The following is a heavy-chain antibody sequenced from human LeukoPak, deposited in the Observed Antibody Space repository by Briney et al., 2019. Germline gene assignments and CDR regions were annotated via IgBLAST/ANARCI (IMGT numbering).Heavy chain of an antibody. CDR2: IYPGHSDT. V-gene: IGHV5-51*01. CDR1: AYSFTSYW. Sequence: GESLKISCKGAAYSFTSYWIGWVRQLPAKGLEWMGIIYPGHSDTRYSPSSQSQLTISADKSISTPYLQWLSLKASDTTTLYSARRDGYNLEFDYWGQGTLVTVSS. CDR3: ARRDGYNLEFDY. D-gene: IGHD5-24*01. J-gene: IGHJ4*02.